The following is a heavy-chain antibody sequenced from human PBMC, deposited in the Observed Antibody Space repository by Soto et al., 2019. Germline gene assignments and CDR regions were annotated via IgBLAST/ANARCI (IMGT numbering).Heavy chain of an antibody. Sequence: SETLSLTCTVSGGSISSGGYYWSWIRQHLGKGLEWIGYIYYSGSTYYNPSLKSRVTISVDTSKNQFSLKLSSVTAADTAVYYCARDQGFGEPRANDAFDIWGQGTMVTVSS. CDR2: IYYSGST. CDR1: GGSISSGGYY. J-gene: IGHJ3*02. D-gene: IGHD3-10*01. V-gene: IGHV4-31*03. CDR3: ARDQGFGEPRANDAFDI.